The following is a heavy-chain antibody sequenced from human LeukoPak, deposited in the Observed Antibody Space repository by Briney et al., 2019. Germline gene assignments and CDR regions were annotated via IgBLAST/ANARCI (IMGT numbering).Heavy chain of an antibody. CDR1: GFTFSSYA. D-gene: IGHD1-26*01. CDR2: ISYDGSNK. Sequence: SGGSLRLSCAASGFTFSSYAMHWVRQAPGKGLEWVAVISYDGSNKYYADSVKGRFTVSRDNSKTTLYLQMNSLRADDTAVYYCAKGGPTGSNYFDFWGQGTLVTVSS. CDR3: AKGGPTGSNYFDF. V-gene: IGHV3-30-3*01. J-gene: IGHJ4*02.